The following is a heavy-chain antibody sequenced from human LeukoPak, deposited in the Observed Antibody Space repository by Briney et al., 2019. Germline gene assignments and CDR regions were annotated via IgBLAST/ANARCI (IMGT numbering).Heavy chain of an antibody. CDR3: AVGYCSGGSCYSAPPFNY. D-gene: IGHD2-15*01. CDR1: GFTVSSNY. CDR2: IYSGGST. V-gene: IGHV3-53*01. Sequence: GGSLRLSCAASGFTVSSNYMSWVRQAPGKGLEWVSVIYSGGSTYYADSVKGRFTISRDNSKNTLYLQMNSLRAEDTAVYYCAVGYCSGGSCYSAPPFNYWGQGTLVTVSS. J-gene: IGHJ4*02.